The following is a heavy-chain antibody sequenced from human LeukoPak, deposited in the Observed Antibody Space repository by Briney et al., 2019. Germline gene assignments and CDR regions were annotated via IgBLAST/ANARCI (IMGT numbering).Heavy chain of an antibody. CDR3: AKGGLVHRFDP. J-gene: IGHJ5*02. V-gene: IGHV3-23*01. CDR2: ISGSGGST. CDR1: GFTFSSYG. Sequence: GGTLRLSCAASGFTFSSYGMSWVCQAPGKGLEWVSAISGSGGSTYYADSVKGRFTISRDNSKNTLYLQMNSLRADDTAVYYCAKGGLVHRFDPWGQGTLVTVAS.